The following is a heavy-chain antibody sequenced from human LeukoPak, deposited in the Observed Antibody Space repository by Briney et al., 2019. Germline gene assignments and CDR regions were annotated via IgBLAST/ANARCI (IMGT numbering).Heavy chain of an antibody. CDR3: ERDDGRGVVTPY. CDR1: GGSINSSSYY. J-gene: IGHJ4*02. D-gene: IGHD2-21*02. V-gene: IGHV4-39*07. CDR2: IYYSGST. Sequence: SETLSLTCTVSGGSINSSSYYWGWMRQPPGKGLEWLGSIYYSGSTYYNPSLKSRVTISVDTSKNQFSQNLISVTAADTAVYYCERDDGRGVVTPYWGQGTLVTVSS.